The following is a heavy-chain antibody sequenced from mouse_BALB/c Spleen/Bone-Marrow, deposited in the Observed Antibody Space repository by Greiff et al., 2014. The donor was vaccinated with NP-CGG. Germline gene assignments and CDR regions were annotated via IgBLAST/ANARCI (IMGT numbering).Heavy chain of an antibody. CDR1: GFSLTSYG. J-gene: IGHJ2*01. CDR3: ARNYGSSYFDY. V-gene: IGHV2-9*02. CDR2: IWAGGST. D-gene: IGHD1-1*01. Sequence: VKLEESGPGLVAPSQSLSITCTVSGFSLTSYGVNWVRQPPGKGLEWLGVIWAGGSTNYNSALMSRMSIRKDNSKSQVFLKMNSLQTDDTAVYYCARNYGSSYFDYWGQGTTLTVSS.